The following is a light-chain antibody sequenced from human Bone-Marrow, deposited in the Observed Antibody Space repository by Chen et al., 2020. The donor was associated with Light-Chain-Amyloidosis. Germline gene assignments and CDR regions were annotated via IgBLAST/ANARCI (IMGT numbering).Light chain of an antibody. V-gene: IGLV2-14*01. CDR3: SSYTSTNTLV. Sequence: QSALTQPASVSGSPGQSITISCTGTSSDVGGDNHVSWYQQHPDKAPKLMIYEVTNRPSWVPDPLSGAKSANSASLTISGLQTAHEADDFCSSYTSTNTLVFRRGTRVTVL. CDR2: EVT. CDR1: SSDVGGDNH. J-gene: IGLJ1*01.